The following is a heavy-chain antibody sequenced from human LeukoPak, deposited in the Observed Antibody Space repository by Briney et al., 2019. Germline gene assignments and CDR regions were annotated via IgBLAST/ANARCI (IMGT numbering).Heavy chain of an antibody. CDR1: GFSLSNYW. Sequence: GGSLRLSCAASGFSLSNYWVTWVRQAPGTGLEWVTNINPGGTETYYVEPVKGRFTISRDNAKNLVYLQMNSLRAEDSAVYHCGRFGYVAGVDLWGQGTLITVSS. J-gene: IGHJ4*02. D-gene: IGHD6-19*01. CDR2: INPGGTET. V-gene: IGHV3-7*01. CDR3: GRFGYVAGVDL.